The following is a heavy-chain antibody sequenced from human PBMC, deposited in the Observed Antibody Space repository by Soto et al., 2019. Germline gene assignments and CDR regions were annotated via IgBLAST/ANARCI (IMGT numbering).Heavy chain of an antibody. CDR2: ISFDGSNQ. CDR1: GFMFNAYG. J-gene: IGHJ3*02. V-gene: IGHV3-30*18. Sequence: QVQLVESGGGVVQPGRSLRLSCAASGFMFNAYGMHWVRQTPGNGLEWVAVISFDGSNQYYEESVKGRFTISRDNSKNPQYLQMDSLRAEDTAVHSCVKAGTRAGTGTTLRSFDSWGRGTIVTVSS. CDR3: VKAGTRAGTGTTLRSFDS. D-gene: IGHD1-1*01.